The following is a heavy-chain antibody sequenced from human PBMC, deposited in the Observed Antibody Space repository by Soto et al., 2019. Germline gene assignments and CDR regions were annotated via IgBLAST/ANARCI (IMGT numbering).Heavy chain of an antibody. J-gene: IGHJ6*02. CDR3: ARVPSYSSGWHDYYYYGMDV. V-gene: IGHV1-69*13. D-gene: IGHD6-19*01. Sequence: SVKVSCKASGGTFSSYAISWVRQAPGQGLEWMGGIIPIFGTANYAQKFQGRVTITADESTSTAYMELSSLRSEDTAVYYCARVPSYSSGWHDYYYYGMDVWGQGTTVTVSS. CDR1: GGTFSSYA. CDR2: IIPIFGTA.